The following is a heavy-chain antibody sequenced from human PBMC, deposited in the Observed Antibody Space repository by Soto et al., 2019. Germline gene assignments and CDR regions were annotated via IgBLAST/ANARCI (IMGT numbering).Heavy chain of an antibody. CDR2: ISSSSSYI. CDR3: ASVSGSTYAFDI. V-gene: IGHV3-21*01. D-gene: IGHD3-10*01. Sequence: GGSLRLSCAASGFTFSSYSMNWVRQAPGKGLEWVSSISSSSSYIYYADSVKGRFTISRDNAKNSLYLQMNSLRAEDTAVYYCASVSGSTYAFDIWGQGTRVTVSS. J-gene: IGHJ3*02. CDR1: GFTFSSYS.